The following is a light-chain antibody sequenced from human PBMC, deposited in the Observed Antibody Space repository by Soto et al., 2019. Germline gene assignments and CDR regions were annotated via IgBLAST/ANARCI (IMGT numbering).Light chain of an antibody. CDR2: HAS. CDR3: QQYNDWSLT. Sequence: EIVMTQSPATLSVSPGERATLSCRASQSVSNNLAWYQQKPGQAPRLLIYHASTGATGIPARFSGSGSGTGLTLTISSVQSEDFSVYDCQQYNDWSLTFGGGTK. V-gene: IGKV3-15*01. CDR1: QSVSNN. J-gene: IGKJ4*01.